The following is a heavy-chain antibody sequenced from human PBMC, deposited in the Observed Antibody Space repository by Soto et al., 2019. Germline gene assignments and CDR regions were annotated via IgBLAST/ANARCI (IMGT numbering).Heavy chain of an antibody. D-gene: IGHD3-3*01. CDR3: ASLMSVNYDFWSGYYPKWYYFDY. J-gene: IGHJ4*02. Sequence: SETLSLTRPVSGGSISSSSYYWGWIRQPPGKGLEWIGSIYYSGSTYYNPSLKSRVTISVDTSKNQFSLKLSSVTAADTAVYYCASLMSVNYDFWSGYYPKWYYFDYWGQGTLVTVS. CDR1: GGSISSSSYY. V-gene: IGHV4-39*01. CDR2: IYYSGST.